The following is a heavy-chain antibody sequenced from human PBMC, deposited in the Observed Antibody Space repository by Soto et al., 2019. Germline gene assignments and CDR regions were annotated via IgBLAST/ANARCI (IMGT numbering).Heavy chain of an antibody. V-gene: IGHV3-13*05. J-gene: IGHJ6*02. D-gene: IGHD2-15*01. CDR2: LGAADDP. Sequence: GGSLRLSCAASGFTLSAYDMHWVRQAEGKGLEWVSALGAADDPYYLVSVKGRFTISRENAKNSLYLQMNNLRAGDKAVYYCARAYSGRLPSRADYYYAMDVWGQGTTVTVSS. CDR1: GFTLSAYD. CDR3: ARAYSGRLPSRADYYYAMDV.